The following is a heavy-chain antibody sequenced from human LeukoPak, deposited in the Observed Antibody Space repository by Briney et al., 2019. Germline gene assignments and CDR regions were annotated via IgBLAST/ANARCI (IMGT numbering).Heavy chain of an antibody. Sequence: ASVKVSCKASGYTFTSYDINWVRQATGQGLEWMGWMNPNSGNTGYAQKFQGRVTMTRDTSTSTVYMELSSLRSEDTAVYYCARGWPMVNDYWGQGTLVTVSS. CDR1: GYTFTSYD. V-gene: IGHV1-8*02. CDR2: MNPNSGNT. CDR3: ARGWPMVNDY. J-gene: IGHJ4*02. D-gene: IGHD5-18*01.